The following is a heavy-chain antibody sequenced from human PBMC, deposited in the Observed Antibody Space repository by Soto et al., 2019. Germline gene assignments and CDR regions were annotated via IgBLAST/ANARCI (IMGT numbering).Heavy chain of an antibody. Sequence: GGSLRLSCAASGFTFSSYSMNWVRQAPGKGLEWVSSISSSSSYIYYADSVKGRFTISRDNAKNSLYLQMNSLRAEDTAVYYCASDRPYFGVPQFDYWGQGTLVTVSS. CDR2: ISSSSSYI. V-gene: IGHV3-21*01. CDR1: GFTFSSYS. D-gene: IGHD3-3*01. CDR3: ASDRPYFGVPQFDY. J-gene: IGHJ4*02.